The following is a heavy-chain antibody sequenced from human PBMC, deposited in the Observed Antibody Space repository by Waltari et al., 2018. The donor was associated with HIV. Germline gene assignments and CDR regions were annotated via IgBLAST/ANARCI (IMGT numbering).Heavy chain of an antibody. Sequence: EVQLLESGGGLVQPGGSLRLSCAASGFTFSSYAMSWVRQAPGKGLEWVSAISGIGGSTYYADSVKGRFTISRDNSKNTLYLQMNSLRAEDTAVYYCAKDLTVYGGFDYWGQGTLVTVSS. D-gene: IGHD3-3*01. CDR2: ISGIGGST. CDR3: AKDLTVYGGFDY. V-gene: IGHV3-23*01. J-gene: IGHJ4*02. CDR1: GFTFSSYA.